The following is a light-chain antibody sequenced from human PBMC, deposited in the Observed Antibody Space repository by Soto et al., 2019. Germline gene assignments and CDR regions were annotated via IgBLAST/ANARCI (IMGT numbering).Light chain of an antibody. CDR1: SSDVGGYNY. CDR3: SSYTSSSIL. Sequence: QSALTQPASVSGSPGQSITISCTGTSSDVGGYNYVSWYQQHPGKAPKLMIYGVSNRPSGVSNRFSGSKSGNTASLTISGLQAEDEADYYCSSYTSSSILFGGGTKVTVL. J-gene: IGLJ2*01. V-gene: IGLV2-14*01. CDR2: GVS.